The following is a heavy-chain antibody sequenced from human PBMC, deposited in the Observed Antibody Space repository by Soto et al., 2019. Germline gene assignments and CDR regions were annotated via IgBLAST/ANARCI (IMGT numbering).Heavy chain of an antibody. V-gene: IGHV4-34*01. D-gene: IGHD1-1*01. J-gene: IGHJ4*02. CDR2: INHSGVT. CDR3: VRGPYNYNSRYFDY. CDR1: GGGFSGYI. Sequence: SDTLYLTCIVPGGGFSGYIWTWIRQPPGKGLEWLAEINHSGVTNYSPSVESRVSMSVDTSKNQFSLRLYSVTAADTAVYYCVRGPYNYNSRYFDYWGQGTLVTVSS.